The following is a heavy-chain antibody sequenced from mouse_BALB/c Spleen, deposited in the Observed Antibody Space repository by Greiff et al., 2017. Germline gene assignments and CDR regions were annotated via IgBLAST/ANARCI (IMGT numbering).Heavy chain of an antibody. J-gene: IGHJ4*01. CDR1: GFTFSSYG. Sequence: EVHLVESGGDLVKPGGSLKLSCAASGFTFSSYGMSWVRQTPDKRLEWVATISSGGSYTYYQDSVKGRFTISRDNAKNTLYLQMSSLKSEDTAMYYCARQKFFYYYAMDYWGQGTSVTVSS. CDR3: ARQKFFYYYAMDY. V-gene: IGHV5-6*01. CDR2: ISSGGSYT.